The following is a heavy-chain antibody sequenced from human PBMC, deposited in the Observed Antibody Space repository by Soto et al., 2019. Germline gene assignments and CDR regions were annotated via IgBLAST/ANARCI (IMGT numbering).Heavy chain of an antibody. Sequence: SETLSLTCTVSGGSISSSSYYWGWIRQPPGKGLEWIGSIYYSGSTYYNPSLKSRVTISVDTSKNQFSLKLSSVTAAETAVYYCARHWTYYDILTGQRPYNWFDPWGQGTLVTVSS. V-gene: IGHV4-39*01. J-gene: IGHJ5*02. CDR2: IYYSGST. D-gene: IGHD3-9*01. CDR3: ARHWTYYDILTGQRPYNWFDP. CDR1: GGSISSSSYY.